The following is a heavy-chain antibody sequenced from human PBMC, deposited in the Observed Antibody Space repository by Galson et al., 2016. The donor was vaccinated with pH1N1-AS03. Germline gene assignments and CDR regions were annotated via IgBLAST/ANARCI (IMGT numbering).Heavy chain of an antibody. CDR2: VVTSGDT. J-gene: IGHJ4*02. CDR3: AKGRVYDDSQWVFDY. V-gene: IGHV3-23*01. Sequence: SLRLSCAASGFRLTSIAMTWVRQAPGKGLEWVSGVVTSGDTYFADSVKGRFSISRDDSKNTMYLQMDSLGVEDTAIYYCAKGRVYDDSQWVFDYWGQGNPVTVSS. CDR1: GFRLTSIA. D-gene: IGHD5/OR15-5a*01.